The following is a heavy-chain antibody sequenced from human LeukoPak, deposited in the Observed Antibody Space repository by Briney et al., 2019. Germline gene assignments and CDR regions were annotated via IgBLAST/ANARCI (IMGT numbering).Heavy chain of an antibody. Sequence: GGYLRLSCAASGFTFSDYSMSWVRQAPGKGLEWVSYISSSSSTIYYADSVRGRFTISRDNAENSLYLQMNSLRDEDTAVYYCARPPMVRGVITSFDQWGQGTLVTVPS. CDR3: ARPPMVRGVITSFDQ. V-gene: IGHV3-48*02. J-gene: IGHJ4*02. CDR1: GFTFSDYS. D-gene: IGHD3-10*01. CDR2: ISSSSSTI.